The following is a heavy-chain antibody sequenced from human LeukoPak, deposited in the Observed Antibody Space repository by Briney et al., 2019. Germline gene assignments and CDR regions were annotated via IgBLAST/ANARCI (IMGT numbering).Heavy chain of an antibody. Sequence: PSETLSLTCTVSGVSISSYYWSWIRQPPGKGLEWIGYIYYSGSTNYNPSLKSRLTISVDTSKNQFSLKLSSVTAADTAVYYCARATSPFSSGWHPFDIWGQGTMVTVSS. D-gene: IGHD6-19*01. CDR3: ARATSPFSSGWHPFDI. J-gene: IGHJ3*02. V-gene: IGHV4-59*08. CDR1: GVSISSYY. CDR2: IYYSGST.